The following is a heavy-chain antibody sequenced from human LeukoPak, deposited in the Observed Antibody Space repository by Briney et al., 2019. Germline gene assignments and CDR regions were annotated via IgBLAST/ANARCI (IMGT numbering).Heavy chain of an antibody. D-gene: IGHD1-20*01. Sequence: GGSLRLSCAASGFTFSSHWMHWVRQVPGKGLVWVSRINTDESDTSYADSVRGRFTISRDNAKNTLYLQMNSLRAEDTAVYYCARDRVESNWTYHPMFDNWGQGTLVTVSS. CDR1: GFTFSSHW. J-gene: IGHJ5*02. CDR2: INTDESDT. V-gene: IGHV3-74*01. CDR3: ARDRVESNWTYHPMFDN.